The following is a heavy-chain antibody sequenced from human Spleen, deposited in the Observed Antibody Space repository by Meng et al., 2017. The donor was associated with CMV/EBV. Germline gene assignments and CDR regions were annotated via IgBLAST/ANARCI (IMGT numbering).Heavy chain of an antibody. J-gene: IGHJ4*02. Sequence: VQLGESGGGLVKPGVSLTLSCAASGSGFTFSNAWMSWVRQAPGKGLEWVGRIKTITDDATTDYAAPVKGRFIISRDDSKNKLFLQMNSLKTEDTAMYYCTINHWGWHWGRGTLVTVSS. CDR2: IKTITDDATT. D-gene: IGHD3-16*01. CDR3: TINHWGWH. V-gene: IGHV3-15*01. CDR1: GSGFTFSNAW.